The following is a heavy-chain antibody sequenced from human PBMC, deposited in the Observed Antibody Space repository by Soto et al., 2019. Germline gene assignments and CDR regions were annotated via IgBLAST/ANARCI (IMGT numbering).Heavy chain of an antibody. J-gene: IGHJ4*02. Sequence: PGGSLRLSCAASGFTFSSYGMHWVRQAPGKGLEWVAVISYDGSNKYYADSVKGRFTISRDNSKNTLYLQMNSLRAEDTAVYYCAKSNAAGGSYYTSYYFDYWGQGTLVTVSS. D-gene: IGHD1-26*01. CDR1: GFTFSSYG. CDR3: AKSNAAGGSYYTSYYFDY. CDR2: ISYDGSNK. V-gene: IGHV3-30*18.